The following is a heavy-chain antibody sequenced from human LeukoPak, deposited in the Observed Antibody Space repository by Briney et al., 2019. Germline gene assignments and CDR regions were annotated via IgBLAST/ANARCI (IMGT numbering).Heavy chain of an antibody. CDR1: GFTFSSYA. Sequence: GGSLRLSCAASGFTFSSYAMSWVRQAPGKGLEWVSAISGSGGSTYYADSVKGRFTISRDNSKNTLYLQMNSLRAEDTAVYYCANVSLGVVVPAAEDDYWGQGTLVTVSS. V-gene: IGHV3-23*01. D-gene: IGHD2-2*01. J-gene: IGHJ4*02. CDR3: ANVSLGVVVPAAEDDY. CDR2: ISGSGGST.